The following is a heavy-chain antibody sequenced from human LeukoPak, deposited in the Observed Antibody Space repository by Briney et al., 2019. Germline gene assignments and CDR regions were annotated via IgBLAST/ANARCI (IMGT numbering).Heavy chain of an antibody. CDR3: TRHEAGDLPRGYWYFDL. CDR1: GFTFSGSA. V-gene: IGHV3-73*01. Sequence: GGSLRLSCAASGFTFSGSAMHWVRQASGKGLEWVGRIRSKANSYATAYAASVKGRFTISRDDSKNTAYLQMNSLKTEDTAVYYCTRHEAGDLPRGYWYFDLWGRGTLVTVSS. D-gene: IGHD7-27*01. J-gene: IGHJ2*01. CDR2: IRSKANSYAT.